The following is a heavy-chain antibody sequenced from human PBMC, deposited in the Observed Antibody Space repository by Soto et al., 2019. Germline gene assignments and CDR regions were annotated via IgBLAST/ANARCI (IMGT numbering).Heavy chain of an antibody. D-gene: IGHD1-20*01. V-gene: IGHV3-7*01. CDR3: ARGNWNYYYGFDV. CDR1: EFTFDKYY. J-gene: IGHJ6*02. CDR2: IKPDGSEQ. Sequence: TGGSLRLYCAASEFTFDKYYMTWVRQAPGKGPEWVANIKPDGSEQYYVDSVKGRFTISRDNANNSLYLQMNSLRAEETAVYFCARGNWNYYYGFDVWGQGTTVTVSS.